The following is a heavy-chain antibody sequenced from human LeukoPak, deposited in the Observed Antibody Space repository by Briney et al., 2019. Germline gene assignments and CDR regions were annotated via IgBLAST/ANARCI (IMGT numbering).Heavy chain of an antibody. CDR1: GFTFSSYS. V-gene: IGHV3-21*01. CDR2: ISSSSSYI. J-gene: IGHJ3*02. Sequence: PGGPLRLSCAASGFTFSSYSMNWVRQAPGKGLEWVSSISSSSSYIYYADSVKGRFTISRDNAKNSLYLQMNSLRAEDTAVYYCARSGIVGAISAFDIWGQGTMVTVSS. D-gene: IGHD1-26*01. CDR3: ARSGIVGAISAFDI.